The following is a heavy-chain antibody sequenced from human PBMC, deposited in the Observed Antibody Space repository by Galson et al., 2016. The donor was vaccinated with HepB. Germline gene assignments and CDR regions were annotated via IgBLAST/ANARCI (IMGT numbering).Heavy chain of an antibody. CDR1: GYTFTNYD. V-gene: IGHV1-69*13. CDR3: ARGTTTIRKPWTYYFDH. Sequence: SVKVSCKASGYTFTNYDMNWVRQATGQGLEWMGGLIPISGTPNYAQKFQGRVTITADESTSTAYMELSSLTSEDTAVYYCARGTTTIRKPWTYYFDHWGQGTLVTVSS. D-gene: IGHD1-1*01. J-gene: IGHJ4*02. CDR2: LIPISGTP.